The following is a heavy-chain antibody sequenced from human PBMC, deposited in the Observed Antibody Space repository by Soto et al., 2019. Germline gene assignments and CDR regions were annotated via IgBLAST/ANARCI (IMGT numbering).Heavy chain of an antibody. Sequence: QVQLQESGPGLVKPSETLSLTCTVSGGSITSYKWSWIRQSPGKGLEWIAYMYSSGSSSYNPSLKSRVTISVDTSKNQYYLKLNSATAADTAEYYWAREWSAFDYWGQGILVTVSS. CDR1: GGSITSYK. CDR2: MYSSGSS. V-gene: IGHV4-59*01. D-gene: IGHD2-15*01. J-gene: IGHJ4*02. CDR3: AREWSAFDY.